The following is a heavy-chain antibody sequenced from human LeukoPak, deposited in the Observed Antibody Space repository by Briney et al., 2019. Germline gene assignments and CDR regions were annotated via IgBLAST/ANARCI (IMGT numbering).Heavy chain of an antibody. D-gene: IGHD4-17*01. J-gene: IGHJ4*02. Sequence: PSETLSLTCTVSGGSISSSNNYWGWIRQPPGKGLEWIGSIFSSGSTNYSPSLKSRVTISGDMSKNRFSLKMRSVTATDTAVYYCARNIANGDYLNYWGQGTLVTVSS. V-gene: IGHV4-39*01. CDR2: IFSSGST. CDR3: ARNIANGDYLNY. CDR1: GGSISSSNNY.